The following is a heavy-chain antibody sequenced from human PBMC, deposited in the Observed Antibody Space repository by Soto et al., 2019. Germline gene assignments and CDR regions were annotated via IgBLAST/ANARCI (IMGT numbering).Heavy chain of an antibody. CDR1: VYIFNTYA. Sequence: XSVKVSCKASVYIFNTYAISWVRQAPGQGLEWMGWISAYNGHTDYAQKFQGRVTMTTDTSTNTVSMELRGLTSDDTAVYYCARGRTWGARDFDYWGQGTLVTVSS. D-gene: IGHD3-16*01. CDR2: ISAYNGHT. CDR3: ARGRTWGARDFDY. J-gene: IGHJ4*02. V-gene: IGHV1-18*01.